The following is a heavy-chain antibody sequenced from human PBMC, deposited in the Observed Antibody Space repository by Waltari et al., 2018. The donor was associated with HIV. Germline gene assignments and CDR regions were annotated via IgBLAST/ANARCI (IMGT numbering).Heavy chain of an antibody. J-gene: IGHJ4*02. Sequence: QVQLQESGPGLVKPSQTLSLTCTVSGGSISSGSYYWSWIRQPAGKGLEWIGRNYTSGRTNDHPPLKSRVTISVATSKNQFSLKLSSVTAADPAVYYCARARACTNGVGDSGSIDYWGQGTLVTVSS. CDR1: GGSISSGSYY. CDR2: NYTSGRT. D-gene: IGHD2-8*01. V-gene: IGHV4-61*02. CDR3: ARARACTNGVGDSGSIDY.